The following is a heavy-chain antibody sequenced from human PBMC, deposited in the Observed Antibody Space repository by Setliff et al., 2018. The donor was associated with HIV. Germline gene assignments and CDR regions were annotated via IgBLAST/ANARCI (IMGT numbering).Heavy chain of an antibody. D-gene: IGHD3-10*01. J-gene: IGHJ6*03. V-gene: IGHV3-72*01. Sequence: GGSLRLSCAASGFTFSDHYMDWVRQAPGKGLEWVGRTRNKINSYTTEYAASVKGRFTISRDDSKNSLYLQMNSLKTEDTAVYYCTRGRLLWSGSYYYYYMDVWGKGSTVTVSS. CDR3: TRGRLLWSGSYYYYYMDV. CDR1: GFTFSDHY. CDR2: TRNKINSYTT.